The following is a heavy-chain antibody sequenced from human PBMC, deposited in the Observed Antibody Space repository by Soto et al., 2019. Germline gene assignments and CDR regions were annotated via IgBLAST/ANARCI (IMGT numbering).Heavy chain of an antibody. V-gene: IGHV1-18*04. CDR1: GYSFTSYD. Sequence: GASVKVSCKASGYSFTSYDITWVRQAPGQGLEWMGWISTKSANTNYAQKFQGRVTITADESTSTAYMELSSLRSEDTAAYYCAREGYSSSWHPGLLFGYWGQGTLVTVSS. CDR3: AREGYSSSWHPGLLFGY. D-gene: IGHD6-13*01. CDR2: ISTKSANT. J-gene: IGHJ4*02.